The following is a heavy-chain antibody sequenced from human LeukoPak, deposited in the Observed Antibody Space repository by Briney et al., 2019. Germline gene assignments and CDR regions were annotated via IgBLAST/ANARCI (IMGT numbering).Heavy chain of an antibody. V-gene: IGHV4-59*01. J-gene: IGHJ4*02. CDR2: IYYSGST. CDR3: AGRYSYGSSLVYFDD. Sequence: PSETLSLTCTVSGGSISSYYGSWIRQPPGKGLGWIGYIYYSGSTNYTPSLKSRVTISVDTSKNPFSLKLSSVTAADTAVYYCAGRYSYGSSLVYFDDWGQGTLVTVSS. CDR1: GGSISSYY. D-gene: IGHD5-18*01.